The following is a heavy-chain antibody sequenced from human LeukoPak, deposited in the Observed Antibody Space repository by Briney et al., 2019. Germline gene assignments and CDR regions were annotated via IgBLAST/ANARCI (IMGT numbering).Heavy chain of an antibody. CDR2: ISYDGSNK. J-gene: IGHJ6*02. Sequence: GRSLRLSCAASGFTFSSYAMHWVRHAPAKGLEWVAVISYDGSNKYYADSVKGRFTISRDNSKNTLYLQMNSLRAEDTAVYYCARRLWTGSKLYYYGMDVWGQGTTVTVSS. D-gene: IGHD3/OR15-3a*01. CDR1: GFTFSSYA. CDR3: ARRLWTGSKLYYYGMDV. V-gene: IGHV3-30-3*01.